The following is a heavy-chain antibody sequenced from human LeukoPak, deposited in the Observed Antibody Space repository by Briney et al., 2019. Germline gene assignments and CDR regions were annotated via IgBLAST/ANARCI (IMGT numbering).Heavy chain of an antibody. CDR2: ISYDGSNK. D-gene: IGHD6-13*01. V-gene: IGHV3-30-3*01. CDR3: ARGRAPYSSSRSFDY. Sequence: GGSLRLSCAASGFTFSSYWMHWVRQAPGKGLEWVAVISYDGSNKYYADSVKGRFTISRDNSKNTLYLQMNSLRAEDTAVYYCARGRAPYSSSRSFDYWGQGTLVTVSS. CDR1: GFTFSSYW. J-gene: IGHJ4*02.